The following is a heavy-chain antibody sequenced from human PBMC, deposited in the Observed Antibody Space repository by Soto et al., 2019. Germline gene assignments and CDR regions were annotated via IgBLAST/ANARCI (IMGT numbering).Heavy chain of an antibody. J-gene: IGHJ6*02. D-gene: IGHD3-3*01. CDR3: ASGYDFWQRRGAYYYYGMVV. CDR2: IIPILGTA. Sequence: SVKVSCKASGGTFSSYAISWVRQAPGQGLEWMGGIIPILGTANYAQKFQGRVTITADESTSTAYMELSSLRSEDTAVYYCASGYDFWQRRGAYYYYGMVVWDQGTTVTVSS. V-gene: IGHV1-69*13. CDR1: GGTFSSYA.